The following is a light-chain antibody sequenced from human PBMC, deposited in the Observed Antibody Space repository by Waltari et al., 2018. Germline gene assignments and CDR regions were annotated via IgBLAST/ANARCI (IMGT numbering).Light chain of an antibody. J-gene: IGLJ2*01. CDR2: EVS. V-gene: IGLV2-14*01. CDR1: SSDVGGYNY. CDR3: GSYRSSTTLEVV. Sequence: QSALNQPASVSGSPGQSITIYCTGTSSDVGGYNYVSWYQQHPGKAPQLMIYEVSKRPAGVSNRFSGSKSGNTASLTISGLQAEDEADYYCGSYRSSTTLEVVFGGGTKLTVL.